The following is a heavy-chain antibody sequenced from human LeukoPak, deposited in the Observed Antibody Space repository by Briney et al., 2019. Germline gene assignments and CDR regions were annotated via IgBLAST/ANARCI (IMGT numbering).Heavy chain of an antibody. CDR3: ARGVGDYDSWFDP. CDR1: GGSFSGYY. Sequence: PSETLSLTCAVYGGSFSGYYWSWIRQPPGKGLEWIGEINHSGSTNYNPSLKSRVTISVGTSKNQFSLKLSSVTAADTAVYYCARGVGDYDSWFDPWGQGTLVTVSS. D-gene: IGHD4-17*01. V-gene: IGHV4-34*01. J-gene: IGHJ5*02. CDR2: INHSGST.